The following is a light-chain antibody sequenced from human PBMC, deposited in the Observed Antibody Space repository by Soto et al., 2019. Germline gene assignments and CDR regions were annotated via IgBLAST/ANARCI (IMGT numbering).Light chain of an antibody. V-gene: IGKV3-20*01. Sequence: EIVLTQSPGTLSLSPGERATLSCRASQTVRTNYLAWFQHKPGQAPRLLIYGASSRATDIPARSSGSGSGTDFTLTINRLEPEDLAVYFCPQYSDSPLTFGGGTKVEIK. CDR2: GAS. CDR3: PQYSDSPLT. J-gene: IGKJ4*01. CDR1: QTVRTNY.